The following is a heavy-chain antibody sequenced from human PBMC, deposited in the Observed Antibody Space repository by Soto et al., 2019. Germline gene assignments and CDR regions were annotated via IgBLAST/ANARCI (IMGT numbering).Heavy chain of an antibody. CDR3: VLWPPCYFDY. J-gene: IGHJ4*02. D-gene: IGHD3-10*01. V-gene: IGHV3-23*01. CDR1: GFTFSSYA. Sequence: EVQLLESGGGLVQPGGSLRLSCAASGFTFSSYAMSWVRQAPGKGLEWVSAISGSGDITYYADSVKGRFTISRDNSKNTLYLQMNSLRAEDTAVYYCVLWPPCYFDYWGQGTLVTVSS. CDR2: ISGSGDIT.